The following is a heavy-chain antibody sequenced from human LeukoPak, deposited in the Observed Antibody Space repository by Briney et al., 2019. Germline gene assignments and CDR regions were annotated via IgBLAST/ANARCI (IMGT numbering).Heavy chain of an antibody. D-gene: IGHD5-24*01. CDR3: ARDRSVGDGFPREFDY. J-gene: IGHJ4*02. V-gene: IGHV3-21*01. CDR1: GFTFSSYS. CDR2: ISSSSSYI. Sequence: PGGSLRLSCAASGFTFSSYSMNWVRQAPGKGLEWVSSISSSSSYIYYADSVKGRFTISRDNAKNSLYLQMNSLRAEDTAVYYCARDRSVGDGFPREFDYWGQGTLVTVSS.